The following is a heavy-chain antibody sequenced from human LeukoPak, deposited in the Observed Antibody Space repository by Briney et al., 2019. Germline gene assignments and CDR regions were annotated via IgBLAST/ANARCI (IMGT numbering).Heavy chain of an antibody. V-gene: IGHV4-4*07. Sequence: SSETLSLTCTVSGGSISSYYWSWIRQPAGKGLEWIGRIYTSGSTNYNPSLKSRVTMSVDTSKNQFSLKLSSVTAADTAVYYCARIPYGSGSYPVGYFDYWGQGTLVTVSS. D-gene: IGHD3-10*01. J-gene: IGHJ4*02. CDR3: ARIPYGSGSYPVGYFDY. CDR2: IYTSGST. CDR1: GGSISSYY.